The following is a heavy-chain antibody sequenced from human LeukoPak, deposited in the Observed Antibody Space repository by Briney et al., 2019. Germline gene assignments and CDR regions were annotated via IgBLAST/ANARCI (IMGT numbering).Heavy chain of an antibody. CDR2: TNHSGST. CDR1: GGSFSGYY. J-gene: IGHJ4*02. V-gene: IGHV4-34*01. Sequence: PSETLSLTCAVYGGSFSGYYWSWIRQPPGKGLEWIGETNHSGSTNYNPSLKSRVTISVDTSKNQFSLKLSSVTAADTAVFYCARGIGLRYFDWFLSPVDYWGQGTLVTVSS. D-gene: IGHD3-9*01. CDR3: ARGIGLRYFDWFLSPVDY.